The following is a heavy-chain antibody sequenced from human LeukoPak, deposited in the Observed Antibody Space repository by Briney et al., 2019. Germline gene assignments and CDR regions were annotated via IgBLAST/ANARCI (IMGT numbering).Heavy chain of an antibody. Sequence: ASVKVSCKASGYTFTSYGISWVRQAPGQGLEWMGWISAYNGNTNYPQKFQGRVTMTRDTSISTAYMELSRLRSDDTAVYYCARDEKDGPLGYWGQGTLVTVSS. CDR1: GYTFTSYG. V-gene: IGHV1-18*01. CDR3: ARDEKDGPLGY. CDR2: ISAYNGNT. D-gene: IGHD5-24*01. J-gene: IGHJ4*02.